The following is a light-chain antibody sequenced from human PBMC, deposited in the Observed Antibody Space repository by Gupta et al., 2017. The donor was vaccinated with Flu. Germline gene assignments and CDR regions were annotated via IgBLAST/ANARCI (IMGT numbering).Light chain of an antibody. CDR3: MQGSRWPWA. J-gene: IGKJ1*01. Sequence: ISCRTSQSLVDSDGNTYLHWFQQRPGQSPRRLIYQVSRRETGVPDRFSGSGSGTEFTLKISRVEAEDVGVYYCMQGSRWPWAFGQGTKVEIK. CDR2: QVS. V-gene: IGKV2-30*01. CDR1: QSLVDSDGNTY.